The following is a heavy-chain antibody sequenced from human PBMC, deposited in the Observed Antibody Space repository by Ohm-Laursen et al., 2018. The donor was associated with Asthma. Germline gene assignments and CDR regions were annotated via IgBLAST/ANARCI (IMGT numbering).Heavy chain of an antibody. D-gene: IGHD4-23*01. V-gene: IGHV4-61*01. J-gene: IGHJ4*02. CDR3: VRWTSGYFDY. CDR1: GGSVSSGSYY. CDR2: IYYSGST. Sequence: SDTLSLTCTVSGGSVSSGSYYWSWIRQPPGKGLEWIGYIYYSGSTNYNPSLKSRVTISVDTSKNQFSLKLSSVTAADTAVYYCVRWTSGYFDYWGQGTLVTVSS.